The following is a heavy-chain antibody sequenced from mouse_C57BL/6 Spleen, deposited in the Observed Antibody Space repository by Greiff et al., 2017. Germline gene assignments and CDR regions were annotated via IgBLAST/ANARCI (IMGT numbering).Heavy chain of an antibody. J-gene: IGHJ3*02. CDR3: AIPYDYGRGY. CDR1: GFTFSSYG. V-gene: IGHV5-6*02. CDR2: ISSGGSYT. D-gene: IGHD2-4*01. Sequence: DVMLVESGGDLVKPGGSLKLSCAASGFTFSSYGMSWVRQTPDKRLEWVATISSGGSYTYYPDSVKGRFTISRDNAKNTLYLQMSHLKSEDTAMYSGAIPYDYGRGYWGQGTLVTVSA.